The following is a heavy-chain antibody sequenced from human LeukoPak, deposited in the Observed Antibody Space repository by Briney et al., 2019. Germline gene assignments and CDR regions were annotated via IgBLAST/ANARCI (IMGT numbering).Heavy chain of an antibody. CDR3: ARATYYYDSSGYSYYFDY. J-gene: IGHJ4*02. D-gene: IGHD3-22*01. CDR2: INPNSGGT. Sequence: TFXXXXMHWVRQAPGQGLEWMGWINPNSGGTNYAQKFQGRVTMTRDTSISTAYMELSRLRSDDTAVYYCARATYYYDSSGYSYYFDYWGQGTLVTVSS. CDR1: TFXXXX. V-gene: IGHV1-2*02.